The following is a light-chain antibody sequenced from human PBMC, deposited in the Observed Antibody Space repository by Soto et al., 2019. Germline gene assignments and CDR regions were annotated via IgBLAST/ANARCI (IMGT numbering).Light chain of an antibody. J-gene: IGLJ2*01. Sequence: QSALTQPASVSGSPGQSITISCTGTSSDVGGYNYVSWYQQHPGKAPKLMIYDVSNRPSGVSNRFSVSKSGNTASLTISGLQAEDEADYYYNSYTSSSTLEGVFGGGTKLTVL. V-gene: IGLV2-14*01. CDR3: NSYTSSSTLEGV. CDR1: SSDVGGYNY. CDR2: DVS.